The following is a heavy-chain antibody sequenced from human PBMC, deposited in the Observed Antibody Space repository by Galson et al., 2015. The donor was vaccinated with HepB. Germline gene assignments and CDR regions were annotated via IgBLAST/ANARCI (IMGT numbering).Heavy chain of an antibody. V-gene: IGHV1-18*01. Sequence: SVRVSCKASGYSFTIYGLSWVRQAPGQGLEWMGWISAYNGNTNYAQKFQGRVTMTTDRSTRTVHMELRSLRSDDTALYYCARVKGGGSGSYFDAFDIWGQGTMVTVSS. J-gene: IGHJ3*02. CDR1: GYSFTIYG. CDR3: ARVKGGGSGSYFDAFDI. D-gene: IGHD3-10*01. CDR2: ISAYNGNT.